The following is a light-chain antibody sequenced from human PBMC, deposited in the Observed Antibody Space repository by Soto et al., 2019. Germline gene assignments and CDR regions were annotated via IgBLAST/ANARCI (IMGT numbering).Light chain of an antibody. Sequence: QSVLTQPPSASGSPGQSVTISCTGTSSDVGNYDYVSWYQQHPGKAPKLIIYEVSYRPSGVPDRFSGSKSGNTASLTVSGLQAEDEADYYCNSYGGRNNYVFGPGTKVTVL. CDR3: NSYGGRNNYV. J-gene: IGLJ1*01. CDR1: SSDVGNYDY. CDR2: EVS. V-gene: IGLV2-8*01.